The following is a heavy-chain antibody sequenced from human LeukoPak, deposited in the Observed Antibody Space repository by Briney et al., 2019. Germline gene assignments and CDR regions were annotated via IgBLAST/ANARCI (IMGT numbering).Heavy chain of an antibody. J-gene: IGHJ3*02. CDR2: INSDGSST. CDR1: GFTFSSCW. CDR3: AREASQYYYDSSGYAFDI. Sequence: GGSLRLSCAASGFTFSSCWMHWVRQAPGKGLVWVSRINSDGSSTSYADSVKGRFTISRDNAKNTLYLQMNSLRAEDTAVYYCAREASQYYYDSSGYAFDIWGQGTMVTVSS. V-gene: IGHV3-74*01. D-gene: IGHD3-22*01.